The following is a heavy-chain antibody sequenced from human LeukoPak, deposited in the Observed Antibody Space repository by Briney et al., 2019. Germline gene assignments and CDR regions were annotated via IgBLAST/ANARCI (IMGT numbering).Heavy chain of an antibody. CDR2: INHSGST. J-gene: IGHJ4*02. Sequence: PSGTLSLTCAVYGGSFSGYYWSWIRQPPGKGLEWIGEINHSGSTNYNPSLKSRVTISVDTSKNQFSLKLSSVTAADTAVYYCARENRGYSYGYDYWGQGTLVTVSS. CDR3: ARENRGYSYGYDY. CDR1: GGSFSGYY. V-gene: IGHV4-34*01. D-gene: IGHD5-18*01.